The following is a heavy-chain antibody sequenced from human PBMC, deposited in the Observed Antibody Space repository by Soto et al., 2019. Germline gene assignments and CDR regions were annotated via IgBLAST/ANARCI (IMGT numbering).Heavy chain of an antibody. J-gene: IGHJ6*02. D-gene: IGHD3-16*02. V-gene: IGHV1-2*02. CDR3: ARVSVPYYYYGMDV. CDR2: INPNSGGT. CDR1: GYTFTGYY. Sequence: ASAKVSCKASGYTFTGYYMHWVRQAPGQGLEWMGWINPNSGGTNYAQKFQGRVTMTRDTSISTAYMELSRLRSDDTAVYYCARVSVPYYYYGMDVWGQGTTVTVSS.